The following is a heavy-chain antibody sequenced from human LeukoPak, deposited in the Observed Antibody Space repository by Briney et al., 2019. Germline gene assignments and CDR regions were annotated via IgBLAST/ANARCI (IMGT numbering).Heavy chain of an antibody. CDR3: ARSYAHDY. V-gene: IGHV4-34*01. CDR2: INHSGST. CDR1: GGSISGYY. D-gene: IGHD2-2*01. Sequence: PSDTLSLTCTVSGGSISGYYWSWIRQPPGKGLEWIGEINHSGSTNYDPSLKSRVTISVDTSKNQFSLKLSSVTAADTAVYYCARSYAHDYWGQGTLVTVSS. J-gene: IGHJ4*02.